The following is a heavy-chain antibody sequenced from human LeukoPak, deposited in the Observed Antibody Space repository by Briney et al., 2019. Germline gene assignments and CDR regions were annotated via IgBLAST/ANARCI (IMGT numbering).Heavy chain of an antibody. CDR1: GGSSSGYY. J-gene: IGHJ3*02. CDR2: INHSGST. V-gene: IGHV4-34*01. Sequence: SETLSLTCAVYGGSSSGYYWSWIRQPPGKGLEWIGEINHSGSTNYNPSLKSRVTISVDTSKNQFSLKLSSVTAADTAVYYCARGLQIGAFDIWGQGTMVTVSS. CDR3: ARGLQIGAFDI.